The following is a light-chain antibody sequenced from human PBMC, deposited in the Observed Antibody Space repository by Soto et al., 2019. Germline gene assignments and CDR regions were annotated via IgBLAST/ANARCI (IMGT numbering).Light chain of an antibody. CDR2: VNSDGSH. V-gene: IGLV4-69*01. CDR1: SGHSSYA. CDR3: QTWGTGLSWV. Sequence: QAVVTQSPSASASLGASVKLTCTLTSGHSSYAIAWHQQQPEKGPRFLIKVNSDGSHSKGDGIPDRFSGSSSGAERYLTISSLQSEDEADYYCQTWGTGLSWVFGGGTKLTVL. J-gene: IGLJ3*02.